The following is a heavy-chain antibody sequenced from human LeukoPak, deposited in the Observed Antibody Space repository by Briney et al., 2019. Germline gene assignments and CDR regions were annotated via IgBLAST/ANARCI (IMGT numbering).Heavy chain of an antibody. J-gene: IGHJ4*02. D-gene: IGHD3-10*01. CDR3: ARDFGELLLDY. V-gene: IGHV1-69*01. CDR1: GGTFSSYA. Sequence: ASVKVSCKASGGTFSSYAISWVRQAPGQGLEWMGGIISIFGTANYAQKFQSRVTITADESTSTAYMELSSLRSEDTAVYYCARDFGELLLDYWGQGTLVTVSS. CDR2: IISIFGTA.